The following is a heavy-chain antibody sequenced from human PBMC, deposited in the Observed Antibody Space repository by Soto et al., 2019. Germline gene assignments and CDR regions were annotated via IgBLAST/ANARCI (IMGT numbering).Heavy chain of an antibody. Sequence: GGSLRLSCAASGFTFSSYSMNWVRQAPGKGLEWVSSISSSSSYIYYADSVKGRFTISRDNAKNSLYLQMNSLRAEDTAVYYCARDLPDSSSWYVYYYYYMDVWGKGTTVTVSS. CDR3: ARDLPDSSSWYVYYYYYMDV. D-gene: IGHD6-13*01. CDR2: ISSSSSYI. V-gene: IGHV3-21*01. CDR1: GFTFSSYS. J-gene: IGHJ6*03.